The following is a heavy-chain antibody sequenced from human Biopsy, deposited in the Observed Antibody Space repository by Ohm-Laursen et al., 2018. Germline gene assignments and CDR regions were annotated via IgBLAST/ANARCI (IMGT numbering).Heavy chain of an antibody. J-gene: IGHJ5*01. V-gene: IGHV3-74*01. CDR1: GFTFNNYW. CDR2: SNTDGSHT. CDR3: ARDASQGFDS. Sequence: SLRLSCSASGFTFNNYWMHWVRQAPGKGLGWVPRSNTDGSHTNYADSVKGRFTTSTDNAKNTLYLYMSSLTVEDTAVYFCARDASQGFDSWGQGTLVTVSS.